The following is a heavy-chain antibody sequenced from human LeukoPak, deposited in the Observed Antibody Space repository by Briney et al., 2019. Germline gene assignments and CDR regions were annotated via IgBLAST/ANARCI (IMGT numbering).Heavy chain of an antibody. D-gene: IGHD1-26*01. CDR2: INPSGGSA. Sequence: EASVKVSCKASGYTFTTHFIHWVRQAPGQGLQWMGMINPSGGSAIYAQKFQDRVTMTSDTSTSTVYMELRSLRSEDTALYFCARERGELHRELDSWGQGTLVTVSS. CDR1: GYTFTTHF. CDR3: ARERGELHRELDS. V-gene: IGHV1-46*01. J-gene: IGHJ4*02.